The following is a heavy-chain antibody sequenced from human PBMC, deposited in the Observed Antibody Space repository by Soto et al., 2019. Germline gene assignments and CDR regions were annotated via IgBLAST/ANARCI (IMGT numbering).Heavy chain of an antibody. CDR1: GLMFSNHG. J-gene: IGHJ4*02. D-gene: IGHD1-1*01. V-gene: IGHV3-33*01. CDR2: IWSDGNNR. CDR3: VRGDNWNDEASDY. Sequence: QVQLVESGGGVVQPGRSLRLSCAASGLMFSNHGMHWVRQAPGKGLEWVAVIWSDGNNRYYADSVKGRFTISRDNSKNTLYLQMTSLRAEDTAVYYCVRGDNWNDEASDYWGQGTLVTVSS.